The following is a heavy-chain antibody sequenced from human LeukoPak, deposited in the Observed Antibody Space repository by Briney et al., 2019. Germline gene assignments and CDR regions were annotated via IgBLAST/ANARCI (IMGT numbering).Heavy chain of an antibody. Sequence: GRSLRLSCAASGFTFSSYAMHWVRQAPGKGLEWVAVISYDGSNKYYADSVKGRFTISRDNSKNTLYLQMNSLRAEDTAVYYCAAPGDGRLPYAFDIWGQGTMVTVSS. CDR1: GFTFSSYA. CDR2: ISYDGSNK. CDR3: AAPGDGRLPYAFDI. J-gene: IGHJ3*02. D-gene: IGHD4-17*01. V-gene: IGHV3-30-3*01.